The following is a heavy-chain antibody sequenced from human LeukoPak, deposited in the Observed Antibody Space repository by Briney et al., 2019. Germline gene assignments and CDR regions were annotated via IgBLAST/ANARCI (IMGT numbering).Heavy chain of an antibody. Sequence: ASVKVSCKASGYTFTSYYMHWVRQAPGQGLEWMGIINPSGGSTSYAQKFQGRVTMTRDTSTSTVYMELSSLRSEDTAVYYCARDQTIFGVVIPDAFVIWGQGTMVTVSS. CDR3: ARDQTIFGVVIPDAFVI. V-gene: IGHV1-46*01. D-gene: IGHD3-3*01. CDR2: INPSGGST. CDR1: GYTFTSYY. J-gene: IGHJ3*02.